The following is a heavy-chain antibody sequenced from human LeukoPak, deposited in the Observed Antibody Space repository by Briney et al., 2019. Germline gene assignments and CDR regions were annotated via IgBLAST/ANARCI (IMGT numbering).Heavy chain of an antibody. CDR3: ARDRTPSTNSSGWPHYWFDP. CDR2: IYHSGST. CDR1: GYSISSGYC. J-gene: IGHJ5*02. V-gene: IGHV4-38-2*02. Sequence: SETLSLTCAVSGYSISSGYCWGWIRQPPGKGLEWIGSIYHSGSTYYNPSLKSRVTISVDTSKNQFSLKLSSVTAADTAVYYCARDRTPSTNSSGWPHYWFDPWGQGTLVTVSS. D-gene: IGHD6-19*01.